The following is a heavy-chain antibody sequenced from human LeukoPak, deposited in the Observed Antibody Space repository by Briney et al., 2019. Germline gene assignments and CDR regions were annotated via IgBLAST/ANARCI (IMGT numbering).Heavy chain of an antibody. J-gene: IGHJ4*02. CDR1: GFTFSSHW. V-gene: IGHV3-74*01. Sequence: GGSLRLSCAASGFTFSSHWMHWVRQAPGKGLVWVSRIIGDGSSTSYADSVKGRFTISRDNAKNTLYLQMNSLRAEDTAVYYCAKDRRGGYYNDYWGQGTLVTVSS. CDR2: IIGDGSST. D-gene: IGHD3-22*01. CDR3: AKDRRGGYYNDY.